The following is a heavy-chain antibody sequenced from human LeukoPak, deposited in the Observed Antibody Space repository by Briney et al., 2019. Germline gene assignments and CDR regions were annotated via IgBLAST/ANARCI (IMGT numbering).Heavy chain of an antibody. V-gene: IGHV3-23*01. CDR3: AKDRAARGIFGVVISLLDWGITYFDY. CDR1: GFTFSSYA. D-gene: IGHD3-3*01. CDR2: ISGSGGST. Sequence: GGSLRLSCAASGFTFSSYAMSWVRQAPGKGLEWVSAISGSGGSTYYADSVKGRFTISRDNSKNTLYLQMNSLRAEDTAVYYCAKDRAARGIFGVVISLLDWGITYFDYWGQGTLVTVSS. J-gene: IGHJ4*02.